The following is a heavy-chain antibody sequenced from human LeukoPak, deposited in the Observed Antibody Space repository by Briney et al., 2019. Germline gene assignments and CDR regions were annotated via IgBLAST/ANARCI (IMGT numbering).Heavy chain of an antibody. D-gene: IGHD6-13*01. Sequence: PSETLSLTCAVYGGSFSGYYWSWIRQPPGKGLEWIGEINHSGSTNYNPSLKSRVTISVDTSKNQFSLKLSSVTAADTAVYYCARERYSSSYAFDIWGQGTIVTVSS. CDR2: INHSGST. V-gene: IGHV4-34*01. CDR1: GGSFSGYY. J-gene: IGHJ3*02. CDR3: ARERYSSSYAFDI.